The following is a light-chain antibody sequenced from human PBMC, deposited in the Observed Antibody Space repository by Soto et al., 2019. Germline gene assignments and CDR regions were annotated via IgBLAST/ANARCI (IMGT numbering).Light chain of an antibody. Sequence: EIGVTQSPCTLSLSTGERATLSCRASQSVSSSYLAWYQQKPGQAPRLLIYGASSRATGIPDRFSGSVSGTDFTLTITRLEPEDFAVFYCQQYGSSQIIFGQGTRLEIK. J-gene: IGKJ5*01. CDR1: QSVSSSY. V-gene: IGKV3-20*01. CDR2: GAS. CDR3: QQYGSSQII.